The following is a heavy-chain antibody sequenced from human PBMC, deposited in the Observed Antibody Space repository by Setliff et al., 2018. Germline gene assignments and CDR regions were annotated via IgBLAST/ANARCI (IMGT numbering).Heavy chain of an antibody. J-gene: IGHJ5*02. V-gene: IGHV4-61*09. Sequence: SETLSLTCTVSGGSISSGSNYWSWIRQPAGRGLEWIGHIDPSGNTNYHPSLKSRISMSIDTSKNQFSLKVNSVTAADTAVYYCARVLVLGYNWFDPWGQGTLVTVSS. CDR3: ARVLVLGYNWFDP. CDR2: IDPSGNT. CDR1: GGSISSGSNY. D-gene: IGHD3-10*01.